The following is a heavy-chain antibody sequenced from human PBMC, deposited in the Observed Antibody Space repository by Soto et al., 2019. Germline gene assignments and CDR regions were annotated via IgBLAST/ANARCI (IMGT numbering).Heavy chain of an antibody. Sequence: QVQLVESGGGLVKPGGSLRLSCAASGFTFSDYYMSWIRQAPGKGLEWVSYISSSGSTIYYADSVKSRFTISRDNAKNDVQPKTMRLRPEEAAAYYWARRGRTFGVRFGWGVGALGSVS. D-gene: IGHD3-10*01. CDR1: GFTFSDYY. CDR2: ISSSGSTI. CDR3: ARRGRTFGVRFG. V-gene: IGHV3-11*01. J-gene: IGHJ4*02.